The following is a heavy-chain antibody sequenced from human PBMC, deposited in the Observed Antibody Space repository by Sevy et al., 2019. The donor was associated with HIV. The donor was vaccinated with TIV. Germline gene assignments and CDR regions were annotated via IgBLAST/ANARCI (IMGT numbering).Heavy chain of an antibody. Sequence: ASVKVSCKVSGYTLTQLSMHWVRQAPGKGLEWMGSFDPEDGETLYAQNFQGRVTMTEDTSTDTAYMALSSLRSEDTAIYYCATTKDCYDSSGSPFDYWGQGTLVTVSS. D-gene: IGHD3-22*01. V-gene: IGHV1-24*01. CDR1: GYTLTQLS. CDR3: ATTKDCYDSSGSPFDY. CDR2: FDPEDGET. J-gene: IGHJ4*02.